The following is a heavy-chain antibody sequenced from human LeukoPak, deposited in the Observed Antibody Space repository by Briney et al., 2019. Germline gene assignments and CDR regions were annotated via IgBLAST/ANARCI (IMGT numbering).Heavy chain of an antibody. CDR2: INPNSGGT. Sequence: ASVKVSCKASGYTFTGYYIHWVRQATGQGLEWMGWINPNSGGTNYAQKFQGRVTMTRDTSISTAYMELSRLRSDDTAVYYCARFTEVGATDYWGQGTLVTVSS. V-gene: IGHV1-2*02. CDR3: ARFTEVGATDY. D-gene: IGHD1-26*01. CDR1: GYTFTGYY. J-gene: IGHJ4*02.